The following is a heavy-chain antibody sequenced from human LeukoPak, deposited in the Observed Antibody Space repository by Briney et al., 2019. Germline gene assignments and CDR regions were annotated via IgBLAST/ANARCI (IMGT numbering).Heavy chain of an antibody. CDR2: ISYDGSNK. V-gene: IGHV3-30-3*01. CDR3: ARPLGYCSSISCSILGY. Sequence: PGRSLRLSCAASGFTFSTYGMHWVRQAPGKGLEWVAVISYDGSNKYYADSVKGRFTISRDNSKNTLYAQMSSLRAEDTAVYYCARPLGYCSSISCSILGYWGQGTLVTVSS. D-gene: IGHD2-2*01. J-gene: IGHJ4*02. CDR1: GFTFSTYG.